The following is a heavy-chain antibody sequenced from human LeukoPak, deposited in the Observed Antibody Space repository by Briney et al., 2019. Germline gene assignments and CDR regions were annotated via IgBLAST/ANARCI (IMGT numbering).Heavy chain of an antibody. CDR2: INPNSGGT. D-gene: IGHD3-10*01. J-gene: IGHJ6*02. Sequence: APVKVSCEASGYTFTGYYMHWVRQAPGQGLEWMGWINPNSGGTNYAQKFQGRVTMTRDTSISTAYMELSRLRSDDTAVYYCARPMVRGVTNGMDVWGQGTTVTVSS. V-gene: IGHV1-2*02. CDR1: GYTFTGYY. CDR3: ARPMVRGVTNGMDV.